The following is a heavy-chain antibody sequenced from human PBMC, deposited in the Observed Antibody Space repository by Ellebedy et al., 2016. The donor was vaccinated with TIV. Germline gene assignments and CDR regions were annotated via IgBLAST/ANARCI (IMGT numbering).Heavy chain of an antibody. CDR2: IKQDGSEK. D-gene: IGHD3-22*01. Sequence: GESLKISCAASGFTFTTYWMSLVRQAPGKGLEWVANIKQDGSEKNYMDSVKGRFTISRDNAKNSLYLKMNSLKTEDTAVYYCARDWYSHDSAGYCSFDFWGPGTLATVSS. CDR3: ARDWYSHDSAGYCSFDF. CDR1: GFTFTTYW. J-gene: IGHJ4*02. V-gene: IGHV3-7*03.